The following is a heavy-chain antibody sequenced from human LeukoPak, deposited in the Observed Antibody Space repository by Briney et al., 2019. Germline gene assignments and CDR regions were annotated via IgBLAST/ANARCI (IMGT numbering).Heavy chain of an antibody. Sequence: GGSLRLSCAASGFTFNTYSMTWVRQAPGKGLEWLSYISSSSDAIWYADSVKGRFTVSRDNAKSSLYLHMNSLRDEDTAVYYCARENWFKFDYWGQGSLVTVSS. CDR1: GFTFNTYS. CDR3: ARENWFKFDY. J-gene: IGHJ4*02. V-gene: IGHV3-48*02. CDR2: ISSSSDAI. D-gene: IGHD3-10*01.